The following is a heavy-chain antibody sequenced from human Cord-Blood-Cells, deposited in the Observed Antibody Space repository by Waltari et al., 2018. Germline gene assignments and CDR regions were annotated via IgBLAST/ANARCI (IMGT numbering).Heavy chain of an antibody. J-gene: IGHJ4*02. CDR3: AREVGARGLGLDY. D-gene: IGHD1-26*01. CDR1: GGSISSGGYY. V-gene: IGHV4-31*03. CDR2: IYYSGST. Sequence: QVQLQESGPGLVKPSQTLSLTCTVPGGSISSGGYYWSWIRQHPGKGLEWIGYIYYSGSTYYNPSLKSRVTISVDTSKNQFSLKLSSVTAADTAVYYCAREVGARGLGLDYWGQGTLVTVSS.